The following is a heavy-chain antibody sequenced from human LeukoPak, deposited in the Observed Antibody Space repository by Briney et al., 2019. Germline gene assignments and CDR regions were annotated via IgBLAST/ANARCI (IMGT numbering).Heavy chain of an antibody. V-gene: IGHV4-4*07. D-gene: IGHD3-10*01. CDR3: AREDSASGRGLGS. Sequence: SETLSLTCTVSGGSISSYFWTWIRQPAGKGLEWIGRISTTETTRYSPSLKNRVNMSVDTSKNQFSLKMTSVTAADTAIYYCAREDSASGRGLGSWGQGTLVTVSS. CDR2: ISTTETT. J-gene: IGHJ5*02. CDR1: GGSISSYF.